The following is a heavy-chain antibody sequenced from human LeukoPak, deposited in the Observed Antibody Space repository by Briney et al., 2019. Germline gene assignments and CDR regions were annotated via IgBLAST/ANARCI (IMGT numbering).Heavy chain of an antibody. J-gene: IGHJ3*02. CDR2: IYYSGST. D-gene: IGHD2-8*01. CDR1: GVSISSSSYY. V-gene: IGHV4-39*01. CDR3: ERRYCTNGVCYRSGFDI. Sequence: SETLSLTCTVSGVSISSSSYYCGWIRQPPGKGLEWIGSIYYSGSTYYNPSLQSRVTISADTFKNQFSLKLSSVTAADAAVYYCERRYCTNGVCYRSGFDIWGQGTMVTVSS.